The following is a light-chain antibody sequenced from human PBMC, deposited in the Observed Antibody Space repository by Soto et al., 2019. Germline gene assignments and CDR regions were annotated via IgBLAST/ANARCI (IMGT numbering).Light chain of an antibody. CDR2: DNN. V-gene: IGLV1-51*01. CDR3: SSYTSSSTHVV. CDR1: SSNIGNNY. J-gene: IGLJ2*01. Sequence: QSVLTQPPSVSAAPGQKVTISCSGSSSNIGNNYVSWYQQLPGTAPKLLIYDNNKRPSGIPDRFSGSKSGTSATLGITGLQTGDEADYYCSSYTSSSTHVVFGGGTQLTVL.